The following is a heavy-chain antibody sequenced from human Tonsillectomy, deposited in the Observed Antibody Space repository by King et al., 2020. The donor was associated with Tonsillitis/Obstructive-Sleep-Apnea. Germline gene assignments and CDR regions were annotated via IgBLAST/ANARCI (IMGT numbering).Heavy chain of an antibody. Sequence: DVQLVESGGGVVRPGGSLRLSCAASGFTFDDYGMSWVRQAPVKWMEWVSGINVNGGSTCYADSVKGRLTISRDNGKNSLYLQMNSLRAEDTALYYCARGGDSSGYHPDYWGQGTLVTVSS. V-gene: IGHV3-20*04. J-gene: IGHJ4*02. CDR3: ARGGDSSGYHPDY. CDR2: INVNGGST. CDR1: GFTFDDYG. D-gene: IGHD3-22*01.